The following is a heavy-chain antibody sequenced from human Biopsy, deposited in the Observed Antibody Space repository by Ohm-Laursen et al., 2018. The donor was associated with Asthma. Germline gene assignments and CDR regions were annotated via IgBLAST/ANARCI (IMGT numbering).Heavy chain of an antibody. CDR3: ARATSTWSQSGPHFFDH. CDR1: PGSINDYY. V-gene: IGHV4-59*01. Sequence: GTLSLTCTVSPGSINDYYWNWIRQFPGKGLEWIGYVHSSGSTRFNPSLKSRVTVSVDTSVDQVSLKLSSVSAADTAIYYCARATSTWSQSGPHFFDHWGPGTLVAVSS. CDR2: VHSSGST. J-gene: IGHJ5*02. D-gene: IGHD6-13*01.